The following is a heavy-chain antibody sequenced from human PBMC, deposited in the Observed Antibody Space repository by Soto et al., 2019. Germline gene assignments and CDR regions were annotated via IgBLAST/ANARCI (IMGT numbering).Heavy chain of an antibody. D-gene: IGHD2-2*01. CDR1: GYSFTSYW. J-gene: IGHJ6*02. CDR3: ARRSRYAVGVYGMDV. V-gene: IGHV5-51*01. CDR2: IYPGASDT. Sequence: PGESLKISCKGSGYSFTSYWIGWVRQMPGKGREWMGIIYPGASDTRYSPSFQGQVTISADKSISTAYLQWSSLKASDTAMYYCARRSRYAVGVYGMDVWGQGTTVTVSS.